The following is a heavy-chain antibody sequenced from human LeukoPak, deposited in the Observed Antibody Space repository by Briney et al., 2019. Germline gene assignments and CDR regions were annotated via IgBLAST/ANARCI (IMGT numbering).Heavy chain of an antibody. D-gene: IGHD3-22*01. CDR3: AKGRYYDSSGYNYMDV. Sequence: GGSLRLSCAASGFTFSCYGMHWVRQAPGKGLEWVAFIRYDGSNKYYADSVKGRFTISRDNSKNTLYLQMNSLRAEDTAVYYCAKGRYYDSSGYNYMDVWGKGTTVTISS. J-gene: IGHJ6*03. CDR1: GFTFSCYG. CDR2: IRYDGSNK. V-gene: IGHV3-30*02.